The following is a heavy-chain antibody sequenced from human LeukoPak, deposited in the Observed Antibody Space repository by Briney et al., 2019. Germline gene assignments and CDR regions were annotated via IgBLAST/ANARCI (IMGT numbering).Heavy chain of an antibody. CDR1: GFTFTTYA. CDR2: ISGSGSST. CDR3: ATSPQSSGTYPRGTDY. Sequence: PGGSLRLSCAASGFTFTTYAMTWVRQAPGKGLERVSGISGSGSSTYYADSVRGRFTISRDNSKNTLYLQMNSLRAEDTAVYYCATSPQSSGTYPRGTDYWGQGTLVTVSS. J-gene: IGHJ4*02. V-gene: IGHV3-23*01. D-gene: IGHD1-26*01.